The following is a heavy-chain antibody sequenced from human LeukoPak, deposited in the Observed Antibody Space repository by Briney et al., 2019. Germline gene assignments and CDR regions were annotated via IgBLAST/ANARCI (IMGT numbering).Heavy chain of an antibody. CDR1: GFTFSSYD. Sequence: GGSLRLSCAASGFTFSSYDMHWVRQATGKGLEWVSAIGTAGDTYYPGSVKGRFTISRDNSKNTLYLQMNSLRSEDTAVYYCARAQISSGWYGLDYWGQGTLVTVSS. CDR2: IGTAGDT. D-gene: IGHD6-19*01. V-gene: IGHV3-13*01. J-gene: IGHJ4*02. CDR3: ARAQISSGWYGLDY.